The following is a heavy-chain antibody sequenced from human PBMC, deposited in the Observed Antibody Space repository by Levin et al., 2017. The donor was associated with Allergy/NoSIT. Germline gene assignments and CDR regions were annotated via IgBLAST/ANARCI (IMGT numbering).Heavy chain of an antibody. Sequence: GESLKISCKGSGYSFTTYWIGWVRQMPGKGLEWMGIIYPGDSNTRYSPSFQGQVTISADKSISTAYLQWSSLKASDTAMYYCARLSSIDYNKIGYYRHFDYWGQGTLVTVSS. CDR3: ARLSSIDYNKIGYYRHFDY. CDR1: GYSFTTYW. D-gene: IGHD3-22*01. V-gene: IGHV5-51*01. J-gene: IGHJ4*02. CDR2: IYPGDSNT.